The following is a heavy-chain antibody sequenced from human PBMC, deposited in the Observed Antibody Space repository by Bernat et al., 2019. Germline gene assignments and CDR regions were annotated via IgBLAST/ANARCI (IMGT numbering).Heavy chain of an antibody. J-gene: IGHJ4*02. V-gene: IGHV4-34*01. Sequence: QVQLQQWGAGLLKPSETLSLTCAVYGGSFSGYYWSWIRQPPGKGLEWIGEINHSGSTNYNPSLKSRVTISVDTSKNQFSLKLSSVTAADTAVYYCAREEDSSSSEAPIDYWGQGTLVTVSS. CDR3: AREEDSSSSEAPIDY. CDR1: GGSFSGYY. CDR2: INHSGST. D-gene: IGHD6-6*01.